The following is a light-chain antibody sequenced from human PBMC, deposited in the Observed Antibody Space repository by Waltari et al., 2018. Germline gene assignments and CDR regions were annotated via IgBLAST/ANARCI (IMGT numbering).Light chain of an antibody. J-gene: IGLJ3*02. Sequence: QSALTQPASVSGSPGQSITISCTGTSSDVGGYNYVSWYQQHPGKVPKLLLFDVSNSPSGVYKRFSGSKSGNAASLTSSGLQAEDESDYYCCSFTSRSTWVFGGGTKLTVL. CDR2: DVS. CDR3: CSFTSRSTWV. CDR1: SSDVGGYNY. V-gene: IGLV2-14*01.